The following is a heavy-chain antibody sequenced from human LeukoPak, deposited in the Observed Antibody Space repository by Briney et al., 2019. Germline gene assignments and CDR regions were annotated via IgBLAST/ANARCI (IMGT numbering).Heavy chain of an antibody. Sequence: ASVKVSXKASGGTFSSYAISWVRQAPGQGLEWIGRIIPIFGTANYAQKFQGRATITTDESTSTAYMELSSLRSEDTAVYYCARDSGSSWYRNGGYYFDYWGQGTLVTVSS. CDR2: IIPIFGTA. V-gene: IGHV1-69*05. CDR1: GGTFSSYA. J-gene: IGHJ4*02. D-gene: IGHD6-13*01. CDR3: ARDSGSSWYRNGGYYFDY.